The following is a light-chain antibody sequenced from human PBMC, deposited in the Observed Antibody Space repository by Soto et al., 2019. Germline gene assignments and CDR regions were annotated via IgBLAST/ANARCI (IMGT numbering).Light chain of an antibody. J-gene: IGLJ2*01. CDR3: CSYAGISIFVV. V-gene: IGLV2-23*02. CDR1: SSDIGTYDL. CDR2: EVN. Sequence: QSVLTQPASVSGSPGQSITISCTGTSSDIGTYDLVSWYQHHPGKAPKLMIYEVNLRPSGVSNRFSASKSGNTASLTISGLQAEDEADYYCCSYAGISIFVVFGGGTKLTVL.